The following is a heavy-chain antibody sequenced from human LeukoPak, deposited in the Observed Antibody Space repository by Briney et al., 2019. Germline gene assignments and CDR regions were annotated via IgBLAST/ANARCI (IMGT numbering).Heavy chain of an antibody. CDR3: ANELATPF. V-gene: IGHV3-74*01. CDR1: GFIFSGNW. J-gene: IGHJ4*02. CDR2: IHSDGPTT. Sequence: GGSLRLSCAASGFIFSGNWVHWVRQAPGKGLVWVSGIHSDGPTTRYADAVEGRFPIPRDNAEKTVYLQIARLRAEDTAIYYCANELATPFWGQGTLVTVSS. D-gene: IGHD1-1*01.